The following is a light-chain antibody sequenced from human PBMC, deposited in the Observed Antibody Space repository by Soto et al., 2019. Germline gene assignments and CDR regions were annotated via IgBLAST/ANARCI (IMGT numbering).Light chain of an antibody. CDR1: ESVRSK. V-gene: IGKV3-15*01. CDR2: GSS. Sequence: ENGLTKSPATVSVSPGEGVTLSCRASESVRSKVAWYQQKPGQAPRLLIYGSSTRATGIPDRFRGSGSGTEYTLTISSLQSEDFAVYYCQQYNSWPPIPFGQGTRLENK. J-gene: IGKJ5*01. CDR3: QQYNSWPPIP.